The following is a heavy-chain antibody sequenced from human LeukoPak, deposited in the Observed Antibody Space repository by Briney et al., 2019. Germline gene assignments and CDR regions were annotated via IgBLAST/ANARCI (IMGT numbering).Heavy chain of an antibody. D-gene: IGHD4-23*01. V-gene: IGHV4-34*01. CDR1: GGSFSGYY. CDR3: ARRKTTTVAKVYYYYMDV. Sequence: SETLSLTGAVYGGSFSGYYWSWIRQPPGKGLEWIGEINHSGSTNYNPSLKSRVTISVDTSKNQFSLKLSSVTAADTAVYYCARRKTTTVAKVYYYYMDVWGKGTTVTVS. J-gene: IGHJ6*03. CDR2: INHSGST.